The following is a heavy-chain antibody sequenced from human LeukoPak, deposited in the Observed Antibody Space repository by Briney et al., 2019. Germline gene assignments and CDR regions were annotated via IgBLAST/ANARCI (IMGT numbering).Heavy chain of an antibody. V-gene: IGHV3-15*01. D-gene: IGHD6-13*01. CDR3: ATPGRIPEAANWFDP. J-gene: IGHJ5*02. CDR2: IKSRTDGGTT. Sequence: GGSLRLSCAASGFTFPNAWMSWLRQAPGKGLGWVGHIKSRTDGGTTDYAAPVKGRFTISRDDSENTLYLQMNSLKTEDTAVYYCATPGRIPEAANWFDPWGQGTLVTVSS. CDR1: GFTFPNAW.